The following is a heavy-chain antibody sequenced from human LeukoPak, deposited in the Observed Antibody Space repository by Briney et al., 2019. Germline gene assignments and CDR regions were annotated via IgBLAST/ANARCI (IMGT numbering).Heavy chain of an antibody. D-gene: IGHD3-16*02. CDR2: IIPILGIA. V-gene: IGHV1-69*04. Sequence: SVKVSCKASGGTFSSYAVSWVRQAPGQGLEWMGRIIPILGIANYAQKFQGRVTITADKSTSTAYMELSSLRSEDTAVYYCARSVTFYDYVWGSYRYSARFDYWGQGTLVTVSS. J-gene: IGHJ4*02. CDR1: GGTFSSYA. CDR3: ARSVTFYDYVWGSYRYSARFDY.